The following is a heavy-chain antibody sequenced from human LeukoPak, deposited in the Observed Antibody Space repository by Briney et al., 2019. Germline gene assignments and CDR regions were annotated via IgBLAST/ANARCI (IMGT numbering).Heavy chain of an antibody. CDR2: INPSGGST. J-gene: IGHJ5*02. CDR3: ARGTTKWLVFRRANWFDP. D-gene: IGHD6-19*01. CDR1: GYTFTSYY. V-gene: IGHV1-46*01. Sequence: GASVKVSCKASGYTFTSYYMHWVRQAPGQGLEWMGIINPSGGSTSYAQKFQGRVTMTRDMSTSTVYMELSSLRSEDTAVYYCARGTTKWLVFRRANWFDPWGQGTLVTVSS.